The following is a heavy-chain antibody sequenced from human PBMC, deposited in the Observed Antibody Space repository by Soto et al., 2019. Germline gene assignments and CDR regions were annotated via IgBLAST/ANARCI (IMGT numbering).Heavy chain of an antibody. CDR3: ARALGGRAFSLFFFAN. CDR2: ISYSGKT. J-gene: IGHJ4*02. CDR1: GGSVNSGSHY. V-gene: IGHV4-61*01. Sequence: SETLSLTCSVSGGSVNSGSHYWTWIRQPPGKTLEWIGHISYSGKTDLNPSLRSRVTLSRDTSKNQFSLRLTSVTAADTAVYYCARALGGRAFSLFFFANCGPGTLVTVSS. D-gene: IGHD1-1*01.